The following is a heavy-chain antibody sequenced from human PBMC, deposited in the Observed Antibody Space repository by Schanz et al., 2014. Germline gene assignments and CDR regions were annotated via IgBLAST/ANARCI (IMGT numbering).Heavy chain of an antibody. CDR2: IYINAGST. Sequence: EVQLVESGGGLIQPGESLRLSCAVSGFTVSSNYMSWDRQAPGRGLEWVSTIYINAGSTRYADSVKGRFIISRDSSKNTLFLQMNSLRPEDTAVYFCARDEGRDGYNLAFDVWGQGTLVTVSS. V-gene: IGHV3-53*01. D-gene: IGHD5-12*01. CDR1: GFTVSSNY. CDR3: ARDEGRDGYNLAFDV. J-gene: IGHJ3*01.